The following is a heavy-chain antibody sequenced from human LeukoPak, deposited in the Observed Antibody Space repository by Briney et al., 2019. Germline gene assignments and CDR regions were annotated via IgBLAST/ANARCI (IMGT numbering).Heavy chain of an antibody. D-gene: IGHD3-10*01. CDR3: AKEQGRSVYFDS. CDR2: ISYDGRNT. Sequence: GGSLRLSCVASGFTFRSYGLHWVRQAPGKGLEWVATISYDGRNTYSGDSVKGRFTISRDNSKNILYLQMNSLEIEDTAIYYCAKEQGRSVYFDSWGQGTLVTVSS. J-gene: IGHJ4*02. V-gene: IGHV3-30*18. CDR1: GFTFRSYG.